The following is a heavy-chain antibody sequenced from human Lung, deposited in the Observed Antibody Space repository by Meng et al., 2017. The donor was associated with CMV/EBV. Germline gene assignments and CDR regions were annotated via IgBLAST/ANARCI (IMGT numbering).Heavy chain of an antibody. J-gene: IGHJ5*02. CDR1: GASINITTYY. CDR2: MYYSGST. V-gene: IGHV4-39*06. CDR3: ASYNVNIPEAGATMPPNWFDA. Sequence: SETLSLTCTVSGASINITTYYWGWIRQPPGKGLEWIGSMYYSGSTYYNPSLKSRVTISVDTSKTQFTLTLRSVTAADTAVYYCASYNVNIPEAGATMPPNWFDAWGQGTMVTVSS. D-gene: IGHD6-13*01.